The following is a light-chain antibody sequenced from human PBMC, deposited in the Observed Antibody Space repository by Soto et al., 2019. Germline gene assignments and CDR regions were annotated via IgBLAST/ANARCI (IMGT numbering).Light chain of an antibody. V-gene: IGKV3-20*01. J-gene: IGKJ1*01. CDR3: QQYGSSPRT. Sequence: EIVLPQYPGTLSLSPGERATVSCRASQSVSSSYLAWYQQKPGQAPRLLIYGASSRATGIPDRFSGSGSGTDFTLTITRLEPEDFAVYYCQQYGSSPRTFGQGTKVDI. CDR1: QSVSSSY. CDR2: GAS.